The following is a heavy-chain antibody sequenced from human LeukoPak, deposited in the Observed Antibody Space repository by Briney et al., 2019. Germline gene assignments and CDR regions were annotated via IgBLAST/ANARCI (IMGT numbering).Heavy chain of an antibody. D-gene: IGHD5-18*01. V-gene: IGHV1-69*13. J-gene: IGHJ6*03. Sequence: SVKVSCKASGYTFTSYGISWVRQAPGQGLEWMGGIIPIFGTANYAQKFQGRVTITADESTSTAYMELSSLRSEDTAVYYCARGYSYRGYYYYMDVWGKGTTVTISS. CDR2: IIPIFGTA. CDR1: GYTFTSYG. CDR3: ARGYSYRGYYYYMDV.